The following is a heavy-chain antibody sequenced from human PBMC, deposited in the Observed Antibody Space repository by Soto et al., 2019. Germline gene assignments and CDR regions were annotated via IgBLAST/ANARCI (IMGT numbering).Heavy chain of an antibody. CDR3: AILEWLLYGGNYYYGMDV. CDR1: GFTFTSHA. J-gene: IGHJ6*02. CDR2: INAGNGNT. D-gene: IGHD3-3*01. Sequence: ASVKVSCKASGFTFTSHAMHWVRQAPGQRLEWMGWINAGNGNTKYSQKFQGRVTITRDTSASTAYMELSSLRSEDTAVYYCAILEWLLYGGNYYYGMDVWGQGTTVTVSS. V-gene: IGHV1-3*01.